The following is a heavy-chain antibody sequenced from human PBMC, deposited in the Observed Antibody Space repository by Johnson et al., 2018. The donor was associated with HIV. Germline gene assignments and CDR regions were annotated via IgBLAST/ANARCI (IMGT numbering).Heavy chain of an antibody. CDR3: AREYDAFDI. V-gene: IGHV3-9*01. CDR1: GFTFDDYA. CDR2: ISWNRGRI. J-gene: IGHJ3*02. Sequence: VQLVESGGGLVQPGRSLRLSCAASGFTFDDYAMHWVRQAPGKGLEWVSGISWNRGRIGYVDSVKGRFTISRDNARNSVYLQMNSLRAEDTAVYYCAREYDAFDIWGQGTMVTVSS. D-gene: IGHD3-10*01.